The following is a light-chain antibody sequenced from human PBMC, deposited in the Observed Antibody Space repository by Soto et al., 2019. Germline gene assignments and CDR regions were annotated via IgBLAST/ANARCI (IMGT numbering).Light chain of an antibody. CDR1: QSVSSN. CDR3: QQYGSSRWT. CDR2: GAS. Sequence: EIVMTQSPATLSVSPGERATVSCRASQSVSSNLAWYQQKPGQAPRLLIYGASSRATGIPDRFSGSGSGTDFTLTISRLEPEDFAVYYCQQYGSSRWTFGQGTKVDI. J-gene: IGKJ1*01. V-gene: IGKV3-20*01.